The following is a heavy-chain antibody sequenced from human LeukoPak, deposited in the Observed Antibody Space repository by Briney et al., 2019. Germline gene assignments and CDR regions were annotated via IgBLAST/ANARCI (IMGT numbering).Heavy chain of an antibody. D-gene: IGHD3-3*01. Sequence: PSETLSLTCTVSGGSFSSGTHYWSWIRQPPGKGLEWIGYIYYNGNTNYNPSLKSRVTISMDTSKNQFSLKLTSVTAADTAMYYCARDLSGAGDPFDPWGQGTLVTVSS. CDR1: GGSFSSGTHY. V-gene: IGHV4-61*01. J-gene: IGHJ5*02. CDR3: ARDLSGAGDPFDP. CDR2: IYYNGNT.